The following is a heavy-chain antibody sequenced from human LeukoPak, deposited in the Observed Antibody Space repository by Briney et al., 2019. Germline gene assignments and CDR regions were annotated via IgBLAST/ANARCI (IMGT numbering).Heavy chain of an antibody. CDR3: AKDRYADSSGYLDY. J-gene: IGHJ4*02. CDR1: GFIFSSYG. CDR2: ISYDGSNK. V-gene: IGHV3-30*18. Sequence: GRSLRLSCAASGFIFSSYGMHWVRQAPGKGLEWVAVISYDGSNKYYADSVKGRFTISRDNSKNTLYLQMNSLRAEDTAVYYCAKDRYADSSGYLDYWGQGTLVTVSS. D-gene: IGHD3-22*01.